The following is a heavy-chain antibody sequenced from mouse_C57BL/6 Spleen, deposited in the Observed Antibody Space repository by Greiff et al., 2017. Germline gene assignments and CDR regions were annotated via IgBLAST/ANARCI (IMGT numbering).Heavy chain of an antibody. V-gene: IGHV1-18*01. CDR2: INPNNGGT. Sequence: EVQLQQSGPELVKPGASVKIPCKASGYTFTDYNMDWVKQSHGKSLEWIGDINPNNGGTIYNQKFKGKATLTVDKSSSTAYMEIRSLTSEDTAVYYCARGENYYGSSYWYFDVWGTGTTVTVSS. J-gene: IGHJ1*03. D-gene: IGHD1-1*01. CDR1: GYTFTDYN. CDR3: ARGENYYGSSYWYFDV.